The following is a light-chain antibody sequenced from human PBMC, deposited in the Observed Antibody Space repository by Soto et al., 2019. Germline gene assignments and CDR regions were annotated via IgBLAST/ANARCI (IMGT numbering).Light chain of an antibody. Sequence: EIVLTQSPATLSLSPGQRATLSCRASQSINNYLAWYQQKPGQVPRLLIYDASNRATGIPARFRGSGSGTDFTLTISSLEPEDFAVYYCQHRSTCPPEFTFGPGTKVDIK. CDR3: QHRSTCPPEFT. J-gene: IGKJ3*01. CDR1: QSINNY. V-gene: IGKV3-11*01. CDR2: DAS.